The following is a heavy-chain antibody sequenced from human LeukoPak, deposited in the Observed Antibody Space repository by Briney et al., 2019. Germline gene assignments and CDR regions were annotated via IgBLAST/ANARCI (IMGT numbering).Heavy chain of an antibody. V-gene: IGHV1-2*02. J-gene: IGHJ5*02. D-gene: IGHD3-10*01. Sequence: ASVKVSCKASGYTFTGYYMHWVRQAPGQGLEWMGWINPNSGGTNYAQKFQGRVTMTRDTSISTAYMELSRLRSDDTAVYYCAGVEVRGVTDWFDPWGQGTLVTVSS. CDR2: INPNSGGT. CDR3: AGVEVRGVTDWFDP. CDR1: GYTFTGYY.